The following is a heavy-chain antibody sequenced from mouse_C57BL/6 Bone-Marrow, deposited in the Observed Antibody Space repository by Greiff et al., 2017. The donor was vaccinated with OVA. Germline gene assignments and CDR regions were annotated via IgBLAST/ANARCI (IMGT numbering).Heavy chain of an antibody. CDR3: ARWGERLYDYFWFAY. J-gene: IGHJ3*01. Sequence: QVQLQQPGAELVKPGASVKLSCKASGYTFTSYWMQWVKQRPGQGLEWIGEIDPSDSYTNYNQKFKGKATLTVDPSSSTAYMQLSSLTSEDSAVYYCARWGERLYDYFWFAYWGQGTLVTVSA. D-gene: IGHD2-4*01. CDR1: GYTFTSYW. CDR2: IDPSDSYT. V-gene: IGHV1-50*01.